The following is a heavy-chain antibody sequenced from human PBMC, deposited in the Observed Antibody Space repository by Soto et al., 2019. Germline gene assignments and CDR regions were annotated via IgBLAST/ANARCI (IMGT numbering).Heavy chain of an antibody. V-gene: IGHV4-4*02. CDR3: ARYHQSRGTWSFDY. J-gene: IGHJ4*02. CDR1: GDSVNTSDW. D-gene: IGHD1-1*01. CDR2: IYHGGNI. Sequence: QVQLQESGPGLVQPSGTLSLTCAVSGDSVNTSDWWNWVRQPPGKGLEWIGEIYHGGNIYYNPSLQSRVTISLDKSKNEVSLQLSSVTAADTAVYYCARYHQSRGTWSFDYWGQGALVTVSS.